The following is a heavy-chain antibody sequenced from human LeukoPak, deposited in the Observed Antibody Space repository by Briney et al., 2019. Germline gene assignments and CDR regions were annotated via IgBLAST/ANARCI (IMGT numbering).Heavy chain of an antibody. CDR3: AKSPPMITIFGVVIPPYFDY. J-gene: IGHJ4*02. D-gene: IGHD3-3*01. V-gene: IGHV3-30*02. Sequence: PGGSLRLSCAASGFTFSSYGMHWVRQAPGKGLEWVAFIRYDGSNKYYADSVKGRFTISRDNSKNTLYLQMSSLRAEDTAVYYCAKSPPMITIFGVVIPPYFDYWGQGTLVTVSS. CDR2: IRYDGSNK. CDR1: GFTFSSYG.